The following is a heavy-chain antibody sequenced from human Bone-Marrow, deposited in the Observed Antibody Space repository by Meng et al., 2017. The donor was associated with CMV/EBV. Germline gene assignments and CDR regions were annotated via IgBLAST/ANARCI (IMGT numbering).Heavy chain of an antibody. Sequence: GESLKISCAASGFTVSSNEMSWVRQAPGKGLEWVSSISGGSTYYADSRKGRFTISRDNAKNSLYLQMNSLRAEDTAVYYCASHNLGYRYWGQGTLVTVSS. CDR3: ASHNLGYRY. V-gene: IGHV3-38-3*01. D-gene: IGHD5-24*01. J-gene: IGHJ4*02. CDR1: GFTVSSNE. CDR2: ISGGST.